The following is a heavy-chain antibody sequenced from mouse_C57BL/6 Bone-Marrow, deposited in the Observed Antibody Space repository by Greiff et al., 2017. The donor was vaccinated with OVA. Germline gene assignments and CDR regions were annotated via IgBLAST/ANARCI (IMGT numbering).Heavy chain of an antibody. Sequence: QVQLQQSGAELVKPGASVKLSCKASGYTFTEYTIHWVKQRSGQGLEWIGEILPGSGSTNYNEKFKGKATFTADTSSNTAYMQLSSLTTEDSAIYYCARNWDPFAYWGQGTLVTVSA. CDR3: ARNWDPFAY. V-gene: IGHV1-9*01. J-gene: IGHJ3*01. D-gene: IGHD4-1*01. CDR2: ILPGSGST. CDR1: GYTFTEYT.